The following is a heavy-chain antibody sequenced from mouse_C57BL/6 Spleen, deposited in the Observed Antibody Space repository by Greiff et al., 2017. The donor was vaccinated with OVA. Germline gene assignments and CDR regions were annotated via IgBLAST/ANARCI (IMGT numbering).Heavy chain of an antibody. CDR2: INPKSVNT. CDR1: GYSFTDYN. Sequence: VQLKQSGPELVKPGASVKISCKASGYSFTDYNMNWVKQSNGKSLEWIGVINPKSVNTSNNQKFKGKATLTVDQSSSTAYMQLNSLTSEDSAVYYCARKPYYSNYGMDYWGQGTSVTVSS. V-gene: IGHV1-39*01. D-gene: IGHD2-5*01. CDR3: ARKPYYSNYGMDY. J-gene: IGHJ4*01.